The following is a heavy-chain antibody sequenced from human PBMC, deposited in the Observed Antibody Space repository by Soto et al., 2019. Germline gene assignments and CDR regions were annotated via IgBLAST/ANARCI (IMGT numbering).Heavy chain of an antibody. Sequence: QVQLVESGGGVVQPGRYLRLSCATSGFPFRSYDMHWVRQAPGKGLEWVAVIWLDGSNKYYADYVRGRFTISRDNSNHTVYLEMNGLRAEDSAVYYCARKSDSLIDYWGQGILVTVST. V-gene: IGHV3-33*01. CDR3: ARKSDSLIDY. J-gene: IGHJ4*02. CDR2: IWLDGSNK. D-gene: IGHD3-22*01. CDR1: GFPFRSYD.